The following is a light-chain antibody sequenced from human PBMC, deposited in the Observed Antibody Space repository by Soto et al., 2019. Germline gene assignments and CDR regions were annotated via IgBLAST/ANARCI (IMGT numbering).Light chain of an antibody. CDR1: QTINSN. CDR2: GAS. V-gene: IGKV3-15*01. CDR3: QQYHKWPIT. J-gene: IGKJ5*01. Sequence: EVVLTRSPATQSVPPGEGATFSCRASQTINSNLAWYQQKPGQAPRLLIYGASTRATGIPARFSGSGSGTEFTFTISSLQSEDFAVYYCQQYHKWPITFGQGTRLEIK.